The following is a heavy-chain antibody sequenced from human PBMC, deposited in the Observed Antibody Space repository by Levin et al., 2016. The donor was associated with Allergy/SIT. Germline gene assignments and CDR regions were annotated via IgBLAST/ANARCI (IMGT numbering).Heavy chain of an antibody. V-gene: IGHV4-30-2*01. J-gene: IGHJ4*02. CDR3: ARSDGYNLDY. CDR2: IYHSGST. Sequence: SETLSPTCAVSGGSISSGGYSWSWIRQPPGKGLEWIGYIYHSGSTYYNPSVKSRVTMSVDRAKNQFSLNLTSVTAADTAVYYCARSDGYNLDYWGQGALVIVSS. CDR1: GGSISSGGYS. D-gene: IGHD5-24*01.